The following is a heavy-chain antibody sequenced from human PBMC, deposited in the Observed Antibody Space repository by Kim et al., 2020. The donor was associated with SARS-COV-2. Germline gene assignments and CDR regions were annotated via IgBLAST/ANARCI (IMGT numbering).Heavy chain of an antibody. D-gene: IGHD3-10*01. CDR1: GFTFTSYA. Sequence: GGSLRLSCAASGFTFTSYAMSWVRQAPGKGLEWVSAISGSGSSTYYADSVKGRFTISRDNSKNTLYLQMNSLRAEDTAVYYCAKAGGAVRGVTSTYGVDVWGQETTGTVS. CDR2: ISGSGSST. J-gene: IGHJ6*02. CDR3: AKAGGAVRGVTSTYGVDV. V-gene: IGHV3-23*01.